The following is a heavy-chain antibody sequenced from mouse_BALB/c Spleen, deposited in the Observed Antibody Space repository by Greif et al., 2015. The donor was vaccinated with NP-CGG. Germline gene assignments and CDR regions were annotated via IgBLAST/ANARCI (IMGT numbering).Heavy chain of an antibody. CDR2: SRNKANDYTT. J-gene: IGHJ1*01. CDR1: GFAFSDFY. Sequence: DVKLQESGGGLVQPGGSLGLSCATSGFAFSDFYMEWVRQPPGKRLEWIAASRNKANDYTTEYSASVKGRFIVSRDTSQSILYLQMNALRAEDTAIYYCARDGNYWYFDVWGAGTTVTVSS. CDR3: ARDGNYWYFDV. V-gene: IGHV7-1*02.